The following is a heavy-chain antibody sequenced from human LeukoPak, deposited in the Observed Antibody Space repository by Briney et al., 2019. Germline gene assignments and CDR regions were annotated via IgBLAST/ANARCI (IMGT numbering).Heavy chain of an antibody. CDR3: ARDRGHYDILTGYYTYFDY. CDR1: GGTFSSYA. Sequence: VASVKVSCKASGGTFSSYAISWLRQAPGQGLEWMGRIIPIFGTANYAQKFQGRVTITTDESTSTAYMELSSLRSEDTAVYYCARDRGHYDILTGYYTYFDYWGQGTLVTVSS. J-gene: IGHJ4*02. D-gene: IGHD3-9*01. V-gene: IGHV1-69*05. CDR2: IIPIFGTA.